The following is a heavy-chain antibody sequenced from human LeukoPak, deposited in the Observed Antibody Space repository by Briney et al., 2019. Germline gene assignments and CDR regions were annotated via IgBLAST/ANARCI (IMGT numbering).Heavy chain of an antibody. V-gene: IGHV3-43*02. Sequence: GGSLRLSCAASGFTFDDYAMHWVRRVPGKGLEWVSLISGDADSTNYADSVKGRFTISRDNSKNTLYLQMYSLRTEDTALYYCAKDTPPGVWGQGTLVTVSS. CDR3: AKDTPPGV. D-gene: IGHD3-10*01. CDR2: ISGDADST. J-gene: IGHJ4*02. CDR1: GFTFDDYA.